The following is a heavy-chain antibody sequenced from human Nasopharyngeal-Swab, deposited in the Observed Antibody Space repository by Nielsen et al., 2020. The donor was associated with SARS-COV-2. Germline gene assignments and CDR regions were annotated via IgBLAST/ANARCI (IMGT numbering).Heavy chain of an antibody. CDR1: GYTFTSYA. D-gene: IGHD4-17*01. CDR3: ARDINWWLPDYGDYSYFDY. J-gene: IGHJ4*02. V-gene: IGHV1-3*01. CDR2: INAGNGNT. Sequence: ASVKVSCKASGYTFTSYAMHWVRQAPGQRLEWMGWINAGNGNTKYSQKFQGRVTITRDTSASTAYMELSSLRSEDTAVYYFARDINWWLPDYGDYSYFDYWGQGTLVTVSS.